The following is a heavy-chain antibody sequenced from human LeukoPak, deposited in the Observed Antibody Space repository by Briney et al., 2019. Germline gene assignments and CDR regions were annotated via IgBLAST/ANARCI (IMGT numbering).Heavy chain of an antibody. CDR3: ARGAYYFESSS. CDR1: GGSISGYY. J-gene: IGHJ4*02. D-gene: IGHD3-22*01. CDR2: IYFRGST. Sequence: SETLSLTCTVSGGSISGYYWSWLRQPPGKGLQWIGYIYFRGSTNYNPSLKSRVTISVDTSKNQLSLKLSSVTAADTAVYYCARGAYYFESSSWGQGALVTVSS. V-gene: IGHV4-59*12.